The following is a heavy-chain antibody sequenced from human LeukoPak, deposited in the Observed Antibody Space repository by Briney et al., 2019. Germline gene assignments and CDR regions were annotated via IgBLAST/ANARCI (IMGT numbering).Heavy chain of an antibody. J-gene: IGHJ4*02. V-gene: IGHV3-21*04. Sequence: GGSLRLSCAASGFIFSSYSMNWVRQAPGKGLEWVSSISSSSTYIYYADSVKGRFTISRDNAKNSLYLQMNSLRAEDTALYYCARVASNYDFDYWGQGTLVSVSS. D-gene: IGHD4-11*01. CDR2: ISSSSTYI. CDR1: GFIFSSYS. CDR3: ARVASNYDFDY.